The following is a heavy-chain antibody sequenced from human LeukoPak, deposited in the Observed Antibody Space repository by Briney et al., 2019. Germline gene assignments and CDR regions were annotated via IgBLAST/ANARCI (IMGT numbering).Heavy chain of an antibody. V-gene: IGHV4-59*01. J-gene: IGHJ4*02. CDR1: GGSFSGYY. Sequence: SETLSLTCAVYGGSFSGYYWSWIRQPPGKGLEWIGYIYYSGSTNYNPSLKSRVTISVDTSKNQFSLKLSSVTAADTAVYYCARVGGYNIDYWGQGTLVTVSS. CDR3: ARVGGYNIDY. CDR2: IYYSGST. D-gene: IGHD5-24*01.